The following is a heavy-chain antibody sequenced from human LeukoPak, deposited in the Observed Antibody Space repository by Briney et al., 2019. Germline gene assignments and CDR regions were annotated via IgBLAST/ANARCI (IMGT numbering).Heavy chain of an antibody. J-gene: IGHJ5*02. Sequence: SETLSLTCTVSGGSISSYYWSWIRQPREKGLEWIGDVYYSGSTDYNPSLKSRVTISVDTSKNQFSLKLSSVTAADSALYYCARHPSGWFDPWGQGTLVAVSS. V-gene: IGHV4-59*08. CDR1: GGSISSYY. CDR2: VYYSGST. D-gene: IGHD6-25*01. CDR3: ARHPSGWFDP.